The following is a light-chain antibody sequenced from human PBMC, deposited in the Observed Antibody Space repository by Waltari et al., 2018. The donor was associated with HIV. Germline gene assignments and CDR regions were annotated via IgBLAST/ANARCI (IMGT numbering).Light chain of an antibody. J-gene: IGLJ3*02. V-gene: IGLV8-61*01. CDR2: STN. CDR1: SGSVPTRYY. Sequence: QTVVTQEPSFAVSPGGTVTLTCGLSSGSVPTRYYPSWYQQTPGQAPRTLIYSTNTRSSGVPDRFSGSILGNKAALTITGAQADDESDYYCVLYMGSGIGVFGGGTKLTVL. CDR3: VLYMGSGIGV.